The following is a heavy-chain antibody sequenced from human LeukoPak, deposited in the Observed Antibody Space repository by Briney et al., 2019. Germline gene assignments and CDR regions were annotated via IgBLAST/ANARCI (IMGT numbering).Heavy chain of an antibody. J-gene: IGHJ4*02. V-gene: IGHV4-59*01. CDR1: GGSISSYY. CDR2: IYYSGST. CDR3: ARDSGSYWGYFDY. D-gene: IGHD1-26*01. Sequence: PWETLSLTCTVSGGSISSYYWSWLRQPPGKGVGRTGYIYYSGSTNYNPSLKGRVTISVDTSKKQFSLKLSSVTAADTAVYYCARDSGSYWGYFDYWGQGTLVTVSS.